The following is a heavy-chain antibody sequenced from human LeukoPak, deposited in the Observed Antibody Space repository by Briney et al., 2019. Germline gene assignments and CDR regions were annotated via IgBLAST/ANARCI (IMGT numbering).Heavy chain of an antibody. CDR3: ARHPIAVAGPLVH. V-gene: IGHV5-10-1*01. CDR2: IDPSDSYT. D-gene: IGHD6-19*01. J-gene: IGHJ4*02. CDR1: GYSFTSYW. Sequence: GESSKISCKGSGYSFTSYWISWVRQMPGKGLEWMGRIDPSDSYTNYSPSFQGHVTISADKSISTAYLQWSSLKASDTAMYYCARHPIAVAGPLVHWGQGTLVTVSS.